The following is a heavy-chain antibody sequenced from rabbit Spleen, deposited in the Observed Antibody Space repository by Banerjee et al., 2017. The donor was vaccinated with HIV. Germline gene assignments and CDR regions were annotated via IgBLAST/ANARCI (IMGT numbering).Heavy chain of an antibody. J-gene: IGHJ3*01. D-gene: IGHD6-1*01. Sequence: QEQLVESGGGLVKPEGSLKLSCTASGFSFSNKAVMCWVRQAPGKGLEWIACINAVTGKAVYASWAKGRFTCSKTSSTTVSLQMTRLTAADTATYFCARGSTDERFAYALWGQGTLVTVS. CDR3: ARGSTDERFAYAL. V-gene: IGHV1S45*01. CDR2: INAVTGKA. CDR1: GFSFSNKAV.